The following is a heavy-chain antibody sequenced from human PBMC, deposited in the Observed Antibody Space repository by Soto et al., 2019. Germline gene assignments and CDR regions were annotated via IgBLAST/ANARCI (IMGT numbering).Heavy chain of an antibody. Sequence: SLTCTVSGGSISTYYWSWIRQPPGKGLEWIGYIYYSGSTYYNPSLKSRVTISVDTSKNQFSLKLSSVTAADTAVYYCARDAYSGYDKGYFDYWGQGTLVNVSS. D-gene: IGHD5-12*01. CDR3: ARDAYSGYDKGYFDY. V-gene: IGHV4-59*01. CDR2: IYYSGST. J-gene: IGHJ4*02. CDR1: GGSISTYY.